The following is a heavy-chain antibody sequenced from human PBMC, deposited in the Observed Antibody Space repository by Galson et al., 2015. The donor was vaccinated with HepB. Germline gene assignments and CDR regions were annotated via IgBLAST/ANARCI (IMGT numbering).Heavy chain of an antibody. CDR2: IYSGAST. CDR1: GFFVNQYY. J-gene: IGHJ6*02. Sequence: SLRLSCAASGFFVNQYYVSWVRQAPGKGLEWLSVIYSGASTYYADSVQGRFTISRDDSRNTVSLQMNSLRVEDTAVYYCARDRDNDYYYYYGLDVWGQGTTVTVS. V-gene: IGHV3-66*01. CDR3: ARDRDNDYYYYYGLDV. D-gene: IGHD5-24*01.